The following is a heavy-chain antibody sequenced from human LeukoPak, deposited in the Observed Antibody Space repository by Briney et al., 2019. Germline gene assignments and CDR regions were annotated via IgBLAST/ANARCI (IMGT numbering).Heavy chain of an antibody. D-gene: IGHD4-17*01. CDR1: GFTVSSNY. Sequence: HPGGSLRLSCAASGFTVSSNYMSWVRQAPGKGLEWVSVIYSGGSTYYADSVKGRFTISRDNSKNTLYLQMNSLRAEDTAVYYCARVSPYGDYFDYWGQGTLVTVSS. CDR3: ARVSPYGDYFDY. J-gene: IGHJ4*02. CDR2: IYSGGST. V-gene: IGHV3-66*02.